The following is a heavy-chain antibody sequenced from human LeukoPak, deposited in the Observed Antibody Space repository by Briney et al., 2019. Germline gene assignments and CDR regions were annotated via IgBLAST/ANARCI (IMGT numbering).Heavy chain of an antibody. D-gene: IGHD3-16*01. CDR2: IYYSGST. J-gene: IGHJ4*02. CDR3: ARGSYDYVWGRYFDY. CDR1: GGSISSYY. Sequence: SETLSLTCTISGGSISSYYWSWIRQPPGKGLEWIGYIYYSGSTNYNPSLKSRVTISVDTSKNQFSLKLSSVTAADTAVYYCARGSYDYVWGRYFDYWGQGTLVTVSS. V-gene: IGHV4-59*08.